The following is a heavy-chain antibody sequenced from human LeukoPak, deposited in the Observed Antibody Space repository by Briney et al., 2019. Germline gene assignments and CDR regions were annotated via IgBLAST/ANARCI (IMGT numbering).Heavy chain of an antibody. V-gene: IGHV4-39*07. J-gene: IGHJ4*02. CDR3: ASEGSSGYYYEDY. CDR2: IYYSGST. CDR1: GGSISSSSYY. Sequence: SETLSLTCTVSGGSISSSSYYWGWIRQPPGKGLEWIGSIYYSGSTYYNPSLKSRVTISVDTSKNQFSLKLSSVTAADTAVYYCASEGSSGYYYEDYWGQGTLVTVSS. D-gene: IGHD3-22*01.